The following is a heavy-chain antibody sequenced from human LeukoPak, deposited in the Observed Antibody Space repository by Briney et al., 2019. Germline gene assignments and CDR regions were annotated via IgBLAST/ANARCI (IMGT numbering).Heavy chain of an antibody. J-gene: IGHJ4*02. CDR1: GYSIRSGVY. V-gene: IGHV4-38-2*02. CDR2: INHSGST. CDR3: ARVRILTGYRLRYFDY. D-gene: IGHD3-9*01. Sequence: SETLSLTCTVSGYSIRSGVYWGWIRQPPGKGLEWIGEINHSGSTDYNPSLKSRVTISVDTSKNQFSLKLSSVTAADTAVYYCARVRILTGYRLRYFDYWGQGTLVTVSS.